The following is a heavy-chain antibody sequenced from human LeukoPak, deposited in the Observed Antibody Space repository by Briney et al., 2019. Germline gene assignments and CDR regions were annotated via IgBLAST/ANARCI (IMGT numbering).Heavy chain of an antibody. CDR1: GGSFSGYY. V-gene: IGHV4-34*01. CDR3: ASFIGVQQLVD. D-gene: IGHD6-13*01. CDR2: INHSGST. Sequence: SETLSLTCAVYGGSFSGYYWSWIRQPPGKGLEWIGEINHSGSTNYNPSLKSRVTISVDTSKNQFSLKLSSVTAADTAVYYCASFIGVQQLVDWGQGTLVTVSS. J-gene: IGHJ4*02.